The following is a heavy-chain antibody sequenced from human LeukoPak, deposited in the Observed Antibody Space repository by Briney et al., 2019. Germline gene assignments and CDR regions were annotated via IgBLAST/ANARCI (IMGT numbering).Heavy chain of an antibody. D-gene: IGHD3-16*01. CDR1: GFTFSNYA. Sequence: PGGSLRLSCAASGFTFSNYAMSWVRQAQGEGLEWVSAISGSGGSTYYADSVKGRFTISRDNSKNTLYLQMNSLRAEDTALYYCAKVGSSLYFQHWGQGTLVTVSS. CDR3: AKVGSSLYFQH. V-gene: IGHV3-23*01. J-gene: IGHJ1*01. CDR2: ISGSGGST.